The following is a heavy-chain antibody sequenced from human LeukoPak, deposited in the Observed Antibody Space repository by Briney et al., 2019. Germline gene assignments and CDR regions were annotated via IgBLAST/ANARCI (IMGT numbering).Heavy chain of an antibody. D-gene: IGHD1-26*01. V-gene: IGHV3-21*01. CDR3: ASQCKWELLYYFDY. Sequence: GGSLRLSCAASGFTFSSYSMNWVRQAPGKGLEWVSPISSNSSYKYYADSVKGRFTISRDNAKNPQYLQMTSLRAEDTAGYYCASQCKWELLYYFDYWGEGNLVTVSS. J-gene: IGHJ4*02. CDR1: GFTFSSYS. CDR2: ISSNSSYK.